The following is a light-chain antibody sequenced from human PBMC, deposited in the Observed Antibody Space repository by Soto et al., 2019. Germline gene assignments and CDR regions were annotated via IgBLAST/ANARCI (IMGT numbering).Light chain of an antibody. CDR1: SGHVGGYNY. CDR3: SSFAGNNNLV. V-gene: IGLV2-8*01. Sequence: QSALTQPPSASGSPGRSVTISCTGTSGHVGGYNYVSWYQQHPGKAPKLMISKVSKRPSGVPDRFSGSKSGNTASLTVSGLQAEDEADYYCSSFAGNNNLVFGGGTKLTVL. J-gene: IGLJ2*01. CDR2: KVS.